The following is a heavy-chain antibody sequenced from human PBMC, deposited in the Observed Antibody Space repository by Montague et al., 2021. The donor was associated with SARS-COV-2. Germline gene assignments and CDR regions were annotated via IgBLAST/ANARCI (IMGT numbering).Heavy chain of an antibody. Sequence: SETLSLTCTVSGGSISSYYWSWIRQPAGKGLEWIGRIYTSGSTNYNPSLKSRVTMSVDTSKNQFSLKLSSVTAADTAVYYCAREAGFCSYGVAPAEYYYYMDVWGKGTTVTVSS. CDR2: IYTSGST. CDR3: AREAGFCSYGVAPAEYYYYMDV. J-gene: IGHJ6*03. D-gene: IGHD3-3*01. CDR1: GGSISSYY. V-gene: IGHV4-4*07.